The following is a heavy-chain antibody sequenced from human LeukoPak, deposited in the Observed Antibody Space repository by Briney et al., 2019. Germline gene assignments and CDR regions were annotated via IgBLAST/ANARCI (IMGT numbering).Heavy chain of an antibody. Sequence: SETLSLTCTVSGGSISSYYWSWIRQPAGKGLEWIGEINHSGSTNYNPSLKSRVTISVDTSKNQFSLKLSSVTAADTAVYYCARRGRYFTRHVDYWGQGTLVTVSS. V-gene: IGHV4-34*01. D-gene: IGHD1-14*01. CDR2: INHSGST. CDR3: ARRGRYFTRHVDY. CDR1: GGSISSYY. J-gene: IGHJ4*02.